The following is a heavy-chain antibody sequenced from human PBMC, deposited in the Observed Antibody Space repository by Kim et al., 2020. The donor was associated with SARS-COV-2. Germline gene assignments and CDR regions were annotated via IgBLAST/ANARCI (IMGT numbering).Heavy chain of an antibody. CDR3: ARGGVKQWLGL. CDR2: ISYSGST. CDR1: GGSISTYY. V-gene: IGHV4-59*13. Sequence: SETLSLTCTVSGGSISTYYWNWIRQSPQKGLEWIGFISYSGSTNYNPSLKSRVAISVDSSKNQFSLSLSSVTAADTAVYYCARGGVKQWLGLWGRGTLVTVSS. D-gene: IGHD6-19*01. J-gene: IGHJ2*01.